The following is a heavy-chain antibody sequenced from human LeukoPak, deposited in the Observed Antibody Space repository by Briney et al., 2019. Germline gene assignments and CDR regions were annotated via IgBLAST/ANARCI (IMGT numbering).Heavy chain of an antibody. Sequence: GGSLKLSCAASGFTFSGSAMHWVRQASGKGLEWVGRIRSKANSYATAYAASVKGRFTISRDDSNSTAYLQMNSLKTEDTAVYYCTTLTQVVPAATNDYWGQGTLVTVSS. CDR3: TTLTQVVPAATNDY. D-gene: IGHD2-2*01. CDR2: IRSKANSYAT. V-gene: IGHV3-73*01. J-gene: IGHJ4*02. CDR1: GFTFSGSA.